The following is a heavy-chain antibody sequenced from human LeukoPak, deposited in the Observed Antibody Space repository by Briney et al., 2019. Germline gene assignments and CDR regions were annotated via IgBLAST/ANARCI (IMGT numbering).Heavy chain of an antibody. CDR2: IRYDGSNK. D-gene: IGHD3-22*01. V-gene: IGHV3-30*02. CDR3: AKAYYYDSSGIPDY. CDR1: GFTFSSYG. Sequence: GGSLRLSCAASGFTFSSYGMHWVRQAPGKGLEWVAFIRYDGSNKYYADSVKGRFTISRDNSKNTLYLQMNSLRAEDTAVYYCAKAYYYDSSGIPDYWGQGTLVTVSS. J-gene: IGHJ4*02.